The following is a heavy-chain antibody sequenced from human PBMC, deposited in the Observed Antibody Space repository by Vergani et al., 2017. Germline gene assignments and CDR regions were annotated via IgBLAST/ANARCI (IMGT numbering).Heavy chain of an antibody. CDR3: AKEITGLNFDY. CDR1: GFTFSSYG. Sequence: QVQLVESGGGVVQPGRSLRLSCAASGFTFSSYGMHWVRQAPGKGLEWVAVIWYDGSNKYYADSVKGRFTISRDNSKNTLYLQMNSLRAEDTAVYYCAKEITGLNFDYWGQGTLVTVSS. J-gene: IGHJ4*02. CDR2: IWYDGSNK. D-gene: IGHD1-20*01. V-gene: IGHV3-33*06.